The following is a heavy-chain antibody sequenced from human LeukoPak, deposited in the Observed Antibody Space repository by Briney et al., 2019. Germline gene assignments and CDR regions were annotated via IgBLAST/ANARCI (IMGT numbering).Heavy chain of an antibody. CDR1: GGSISSGGYP. Sequence: ASQTLSLTCAVSGGSISSGGYPWSWIRQPPGKGLEWIGYIYHSGSTYYNPSHKSRVTISVDRSKNQFSLKLSSVTAADTAVYYCARETATVTTGPRTDVWGKGTTVTVSS. J-gene: IGHJ6*04. D-gene: IGHD4-17*01. CDR3: ARETATVTTGPRTDV. V-gene: IGHV4-30-2*01. CDR2: IYHSGST.